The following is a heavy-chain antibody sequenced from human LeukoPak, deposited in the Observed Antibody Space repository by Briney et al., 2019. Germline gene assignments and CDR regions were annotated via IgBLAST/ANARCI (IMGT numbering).Heavy chain of an antibody. CDR1: GGSINSDF. V-gene: IGHV4-4*09. Sequence: PETLSLTCTVSGGSINSDFWSWIRQSPGKGLEWIGYILTGGSTNYNPSLNSRVTMSLHTSQNLFSLKLSSVTAADTAVYYCARSASVGGPDAFDIWGQGTVVTVSS. CDR3: ARSASVGGPDAFDI. D-gene: IGHD4-23*01. CDR2: ILTGGST. J-gene: IGHJ3*02.